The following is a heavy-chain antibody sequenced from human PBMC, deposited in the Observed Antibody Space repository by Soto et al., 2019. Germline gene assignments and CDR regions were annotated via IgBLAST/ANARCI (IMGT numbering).Heavy chain of an antibody. CDR3: AKDPSSIAVAAPDLDY. CDR1: GFTLSSYA. J-gene: IGHJ4*02. CDR2: ISGSGGST. Sequence: PGGSLRLSCAASGFTLSSYAMSWVRQAPGKGLEWVSAISGSGGSTYYADSVKGRFTISRDNSKNTLYLQMNSLRAEDTAVYYCAKDPSSIAVAAPDLDYWGQGTLVTVSS. D-gene: IGHD6-19*01. V-gene: IGHV3-23*01.